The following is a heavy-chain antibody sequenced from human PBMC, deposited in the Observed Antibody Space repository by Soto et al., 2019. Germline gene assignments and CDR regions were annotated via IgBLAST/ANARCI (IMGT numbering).Heavy chain of an antibody. CDR1: GGSISSGGYY. D-gene: IGHD5-12*01. CDR2: IYYSGST. Sequence: QVQLQESGPGLVKPSQTLSLTCTVSGGSISSGGYYWSWIRQHPGKGLEWIGYIYYSGSTYYNPSHKSRVTISVDTSKHQFSLKLRSVTAADTAVYYWARVSSGYGHTYFDYWGQGTLVTVSS. CDR3: ARVSSGYGHTYFDY. V-gene: IGHV4-31*03. J-gene: IGHJ4*02.